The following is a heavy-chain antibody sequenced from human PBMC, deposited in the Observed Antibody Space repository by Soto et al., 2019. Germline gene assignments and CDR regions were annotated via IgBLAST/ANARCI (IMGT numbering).Heavy chain of an antibody. J-gene: IGHJ6*02. V-gene: IGHV4-4*07. CDR2: IYTSGST. D-gene: IGHD6-13*01. CDR1: GVSISSYY. CDR3: ARGRQLGPYYYYGMDV. Sequence: QVQLQESGPGLVKPSETLSLTCTVSGVSISSYYWSWIRQPAGKGLEWIGRIYTSGSTNYNPSLKSRVTMSVDTSKNQFSLKLSSVTAADTAVYYCARGRQLGPYYYYGMDVWGQGTTVTVSS.